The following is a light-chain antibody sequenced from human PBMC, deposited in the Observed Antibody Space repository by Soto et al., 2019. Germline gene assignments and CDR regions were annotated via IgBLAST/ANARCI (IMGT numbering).Light chain of an antibody. CDR2: DAS. V-gene: IGKV3-11*01. Sequence: EIVLTQSPATLSLSPGERATLSCRATQSVRSYLAWYQQKPGQAPRLLIYDASKRATGIPARFSGSGSGTDFTLTISSLEPEDFAVYYCQQRTNWRITFGQGTRLEIK. J-gene: IGKJ5*01. CDR1: QSVRSY. CDR3: QQRTNWRIT.